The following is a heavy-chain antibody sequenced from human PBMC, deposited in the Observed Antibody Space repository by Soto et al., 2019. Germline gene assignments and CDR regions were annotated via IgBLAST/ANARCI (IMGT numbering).Heavy chain of an antibody. CDR3: ARSHYSSGSYYENS. D-gene: IGHD3-10*01. V-gene: IGHV1-46*01. CDR1: GYTFTSYN. Sequence: ASVTVSCTAAGYTFTSYNMHWVRQASGQGLEWMGIINPSGGSTSYAQKFQGRVTVTRDTSTSTVYMELSSLGSEDTAVYYCARSHYSSGSYYENSWGQGTLVTVSS. CDR2: INPSGGST. J-gene: IGHJ4*02.